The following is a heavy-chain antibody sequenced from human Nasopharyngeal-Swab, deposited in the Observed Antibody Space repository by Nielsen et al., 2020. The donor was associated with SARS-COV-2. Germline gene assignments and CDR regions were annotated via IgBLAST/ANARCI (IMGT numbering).Heavy chain of an antibody. D-gene: IGHD4-17*01. CDR2: ISYDGSNQ. J-gene: IGHJ6*02. V-gene: IGHV3-30-3*01. Sequence: GESLKIPCVASGFTFHTYAMHWVRQAPGKGLEWVAIISYDGSNQFYADSVKGRFTVSRDNAKNTIYLQMNSLRREDTAIYYCARGKDGVYYYYGMDVWGQGTTVTVSS. CDR3: ARGKDGVYYYYGMDV. CDR1: GFTFHTYA.